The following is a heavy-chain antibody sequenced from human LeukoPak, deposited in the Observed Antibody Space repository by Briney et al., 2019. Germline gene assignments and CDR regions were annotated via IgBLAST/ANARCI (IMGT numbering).Heavy chain of an antibody. D-gene: IGHD5-18*01. J-gene: IGHJ4*02. CDR2: ISSSSSYI. CDR3: ARVRGYSYGSLDY. CDR1: GFGFSNYS. V-gene: IGHV3-21*01. Sequence: PRGSLRLSCAASGFGFSNYSMNWVRQAPGKGLEWVSSISSSSSYIYYADSVKGRFTISRDNAKNSLYLQMNSLRAEDTAVYYCARVRGYSYGSLDYWGQGTLVTVSS.